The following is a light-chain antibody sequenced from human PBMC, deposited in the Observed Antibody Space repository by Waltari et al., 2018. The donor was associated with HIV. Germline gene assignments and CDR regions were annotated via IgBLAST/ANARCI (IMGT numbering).Light chain of an antibody. CDR2: STS. Sequence: DIVLTQSPGNLSVSPGDRATVSCRASQTMRGAFLAWYLQRSGQAPRLLIYSTSIRVFGIPDRFSGSGTGTDFTLTINRLDPEDSAVYYCQQFGSSPYTFGQGTKLEI. J-gene: IGKJ2*01. CDR3: QQFGSSPYT. CDR1: QTMRGAF. V-gene: IGKV3-20*01.